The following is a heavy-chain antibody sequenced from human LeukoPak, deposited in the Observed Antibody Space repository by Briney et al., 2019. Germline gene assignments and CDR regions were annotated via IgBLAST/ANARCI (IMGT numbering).Heavy chain of an antibody. D-gene: IGHD3-3*01. V-gene: IGHV3-23*01. CDR3: AKGYYDFWSGYYPYYFDY. Sequence: PGGSLRLSCAASGFTFSSYSMNWVRQAPGKGLEWVSAISGSGGSTYYADSVKGRFTISRDNSKNTLYLQMNSLRAEDTAVYYCAKGYYDFWSGYYPYYFDYWGQGTLVTVSS. CDR1: GFTFSSYS. J-gene: IGHJ4*02. CDR2: ISGSGGST.